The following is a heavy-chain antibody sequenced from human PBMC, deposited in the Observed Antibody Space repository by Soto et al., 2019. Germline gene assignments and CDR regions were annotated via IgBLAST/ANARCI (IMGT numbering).Heavy chain of an antibody. Sequence: SVKVSCKASGGTFSSYAISWVRQAPGQGLEWMGGIIPTFGTANYAQKFQGRVTITADESTSTAYMELSSLRSEDTAVYYCARVAVAGTGGYYYGMDVWGQGTTVTSP. D-gene: IGHD6-19*01. CDR3: ARVAVAGTGGYYYGMDV. J-gene: IGHJ6*02. V-gene: IGHV1-69*13. CDR1: GGTFSSYA. CDR2: IIPTFGTA.